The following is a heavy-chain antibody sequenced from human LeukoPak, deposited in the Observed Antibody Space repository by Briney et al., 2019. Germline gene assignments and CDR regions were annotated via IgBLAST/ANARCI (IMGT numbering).Heavy chain of an antibody. CDR1: GGTFSSYA. CDR3: ARAEIYYDSSGYYFY. J-gene: IGHJ4*02. CDR2: IIPIFGTA. V-gene: IGHV1-69*05. D-gene: IGHD3-22*01. Sequence: SVKVSCKASGGTFSSYAISWVRQAPGQGLEWMGGIIPIFGTANYAQKFQGRVTITTDESTSTAYMELSSLRSEDTAVYYCARAEIYYDSSGYYFYWGQGTLVTVSS.